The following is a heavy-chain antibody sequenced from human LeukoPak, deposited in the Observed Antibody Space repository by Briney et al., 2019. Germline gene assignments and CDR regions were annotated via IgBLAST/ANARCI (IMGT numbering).Heavy chain of an antibody. D-gene: IGHD4-17*01. J-gene: IGHJ5*02. V-gene: IGHV4-30-2*01. CDR2: IYHSGST. CDR1: GGSISSGGYS. Sequence: SQTLSLTCAVSGGSISSGGYSWSWIRQPPGKGLEWIGYIYHSGSTYYNPSLKSRVTISVDRSKNQFSLKLSSVTAADTAVYYCARGAYGEYHWFDPWGQGTLVTVSS. CDR3: ARGAYGEYHWFDP.